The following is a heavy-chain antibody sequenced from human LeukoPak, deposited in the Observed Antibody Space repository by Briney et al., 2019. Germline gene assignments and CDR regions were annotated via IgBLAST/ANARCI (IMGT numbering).Heavy chain of an antibody. V-gene: IGHV4-34*01. D-gene: IGHD2-21*02. CDR3: ARGAYCGGDCTGGLDY. Sequence: PSETLSLTCAVYSGSFSGYYWSWIRQPPGKGLEWIGEINHSGSSNYNPSLKSRVTISVDTSKNQFSLKLSSVTAADTAVYYCARGAYCGGDCTGGLDYWGQGTQVTVSS. CDR1: SGSFSGYY. J-gene: IGHJ4*02. CDR2: INHSGSS.